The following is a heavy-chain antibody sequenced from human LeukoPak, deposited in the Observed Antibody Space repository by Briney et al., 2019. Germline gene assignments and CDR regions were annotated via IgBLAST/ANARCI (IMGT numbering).Heavy chain of an antibody. V-gene: IGHV1-8*03. CDR3: AGGRTDIVVVPATLRNYYFDY. CDR2: MNPNSGNT. Sequence: ASVKVSCKASGYTFTSYDINWVRQATGQGLEWMGWMNPNSGNTGYAQKFQGRVTITRNTSISTAYMELSSLRSEDTAVYYCAGGRTDIVVVPATLRNYYFDYWGQGTLVTVSS. CDR1: GYTFTSYD. D-gene: IGHD2-2*01. J-gene: IGHJ4*02.